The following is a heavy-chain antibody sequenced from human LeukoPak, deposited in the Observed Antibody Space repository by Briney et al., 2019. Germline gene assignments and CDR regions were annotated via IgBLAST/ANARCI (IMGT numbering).Heavy chain of an antibody. CDR3: ARDPIGSRWPYYFDY. V-gene: IGHV1-3*01. D-gene: IGHD6-13*01. Sequence: ASVKVSCTASGYTFTTYAMHWVRQAPGQRLEWMGWINAGNGNTKYSQKFQARVTITRDTSASTAYMELSSLRSEDTAVYYCARDPIGSRWPYYFDYWGQGTLVTVSS. CDR1: GYTFTTYA. J-gene: IGHJ4*02. CDR2: INAGNGNT.